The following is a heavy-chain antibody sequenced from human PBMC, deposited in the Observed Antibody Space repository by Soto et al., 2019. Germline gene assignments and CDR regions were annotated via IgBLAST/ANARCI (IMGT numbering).Heavy chain of an antibody. CDR3: TTDLDSSGRDY. J-gene: IGHJ4*02. D-gene: IGHD3-22*01. CDR1: GFTFSNAW. CDR2: IKSKTDGGTT. Sequence: EVQLVESGGGLVKPGGSLRLSCAASGFTFSNAWMSWVRQAPGKGLEWVGGIKSKTDGGTTDYAAPVKGRFTISRDDSKNTLYLQMNSLKTEDTAVYYCTTDLDSSGRDYWGQGTLVTVSS. V-gene: IGHV3-15*01.